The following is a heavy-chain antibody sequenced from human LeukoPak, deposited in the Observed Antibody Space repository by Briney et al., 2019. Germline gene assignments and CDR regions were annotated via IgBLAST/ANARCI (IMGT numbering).Heavy chain of an antibody. J-gene: IGHJ6*02. CDR2: ISYDGSNK. D-gene: IGHD3-10*01. Sequence: SGRSLRLSCAASGFTFSSYGMHWVRQAPGKGLEWVAVISYDGSNKYYADSVKGRFTISRDNSKNTLYLQMNSLRAEDTAVYYCAKSLWFGELSTTIGMDVRGQGTTVTVSS. V-gene: IGHV3-30*18. CDR3: AKSLWFGELSTTIGMDV. CDR1: GFTFSSYG.